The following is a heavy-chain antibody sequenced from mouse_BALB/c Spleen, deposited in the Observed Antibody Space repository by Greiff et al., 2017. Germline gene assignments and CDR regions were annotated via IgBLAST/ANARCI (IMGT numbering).Heavy chain of an antibody. CDR1: GYSFTGNN. CDR2: IDPSYGGT. J-gene: IGHJ4*01. Sequence: EVKLVESGPELEKPGASVKISCKASGYSFTGNNMNWVKQSNGKSLEWIGNIDPSYGGTSYNQKFKGKATLTVDKSSSTAYMQLKSLTSEDSAVYYCARGSNYDGGAMDYWGQGTSVTVSS. V-gene: IGHV1-39*01. D-gene: IGHD2-5*01. CDR3: ARGSNYDGGAMDY.